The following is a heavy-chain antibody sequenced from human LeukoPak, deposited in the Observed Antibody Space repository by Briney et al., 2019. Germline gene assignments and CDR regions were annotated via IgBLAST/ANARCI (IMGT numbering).Heavy chain of an antibody. Sequence: PGGSLRLSCAGSGFAFGTYAMSWVRQAPGMGLEWVSSISADGQVTYYADSVEGRFTVSRDNSKNTLYLQMKSLRAEDTVVYYCARSAEGGYSGYDSYYFDYWGQGTLVTVSS. CDR1: GFAFGTYA. D-gene: IGHD5-12*01. V-gene: IGHV3-23*01. CDR3: ARSAEGGYSGYDSYYFDY. J-gene: IGHJ4*02. CDR2: ISADGQVT.